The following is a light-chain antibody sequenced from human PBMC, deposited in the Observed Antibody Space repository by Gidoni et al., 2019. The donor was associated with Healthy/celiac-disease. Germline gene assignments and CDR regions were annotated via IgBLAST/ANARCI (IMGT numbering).Light chain of an antibody. CDR3: QKYNSALT. V-gene: IGKV1-27*01. J-gene: IGKJ3*01. Sequence: QMTPSPSSLSASVGDRVTITCRASQGISNYFAWYQQKPGKVPKLLIYAASTLQSGVPSRFSGSGSGTDFTLTISSLQPEDVATYYCQKYNSALTFGPGTKVDIK. CDR1: QGISNY. CDR2: AAS.